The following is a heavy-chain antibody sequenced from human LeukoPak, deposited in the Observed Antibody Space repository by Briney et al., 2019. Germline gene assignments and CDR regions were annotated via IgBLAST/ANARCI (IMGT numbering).Heavy chain of an antibody. CDR2: ISGGGAST. D-gene: IGHD4-23*01. J-gene: IGHJ2*01. V-gene: IGHV3-23*01. Sequence: GGSLRLSCAASGFTFKSYGMSWVRQAPGKGLEWISSISGGGASTYYADSVKGRFTISRDSSKNTMFLQMNSLRAEDTAVYYCAKDTVGNTPRGYFDLWGRGTLLTVSS. CDR1: GFTFKSYG. CDR3: AKDTVGNTPRGYFDL.